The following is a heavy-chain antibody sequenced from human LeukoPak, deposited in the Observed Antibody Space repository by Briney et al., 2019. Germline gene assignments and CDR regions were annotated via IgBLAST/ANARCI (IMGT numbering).Heavy chain of an antibody. CDR2: ISGSGGST. CDR3: ARLTYGHGAY. CDR1: GFTFSSCS. J-gene: IGHJ4*02. Sequence: GGSLRLSCAASGFTFSSCSMNWVRQAPGKGLEWVSAISGSGGSTYYADSVKGRFTISRDNSKNTLYLQMNSLRAEDTAVYYCARLTYGHGAYWGQGTLVTVSS. D-gene: IGHD3-10*01. V-gene: IGHV3-23*01.